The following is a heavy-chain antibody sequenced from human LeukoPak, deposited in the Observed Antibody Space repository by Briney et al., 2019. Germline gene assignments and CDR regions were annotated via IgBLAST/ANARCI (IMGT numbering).Heavy chain of an antibody. CDR2: IYHSGST. Sequence: PSETLSLTCAVSGGSISSSNWWSWVRQPPGKGLEWIGEIYHSGSTNYNPSLKSRVTISVDKSKNQFSLKLSSVTAADTAVYYCARPYSVSLRKDAFDIWGQGTMVTVSS. CDR3: ARPYSVSLRKDAFDI. V-gene: IGHV4-4*02. D-gene: IGHD2-21*01. J-gene: IGHJ3*02. CDR1: GGSISSSNW.